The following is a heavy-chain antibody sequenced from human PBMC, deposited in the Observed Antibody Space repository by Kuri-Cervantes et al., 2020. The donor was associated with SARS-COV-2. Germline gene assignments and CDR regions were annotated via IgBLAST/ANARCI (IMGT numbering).Heavy chain of an antibody. D-gene: IGHD6-6*01. J-gene: IGHJ4*02. CDR3: ATYSSSSWHFDY. V-gene: IGHV1-69*13. Sequence: SVKVSCKASGGTFSSYAISWVRQAPGQGLEWMGRIIPIFGTANYAQKFQGRVTITADESTSTAYMELSSLRSEDTAVYYCATYSSSSWHFDYWGQGTLVIVSS. CDR2: IIPIFGTA. CDR1: GGTFSSYA.